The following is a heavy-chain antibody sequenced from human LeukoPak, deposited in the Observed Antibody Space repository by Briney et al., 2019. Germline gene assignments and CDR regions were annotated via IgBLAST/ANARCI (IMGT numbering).Heavy chain of an antibody. CDR2: IHYDSSTE. V-gene: IGHV3-30*02. J-gene: IGHJ1*01. CDR1: GFAFSSYG. CDR3: AREKAVAGTAKYFQD. Sequence: GGSLRLSCAASGFAFSSYGMHWVRQAPGKGLEWVAYIHYDSSTEDYADSVKGRFTISRDNSKNTLYLQMNSLRAEDTAVYYCAREKAVAGTAKYFQDWGQGTLVTVSS. D-gene: IGHD6-19*01.